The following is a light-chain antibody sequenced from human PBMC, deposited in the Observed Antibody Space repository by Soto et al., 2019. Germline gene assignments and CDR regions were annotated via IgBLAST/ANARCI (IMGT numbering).Light chain of an antibody. CDR2: DAS. V-gene: IGKV3-11*01. CDR1: QSVSKY. J-gene: IGKJ4*01. CDR3: QQRSNLLT. Sequence: EIVLTQSPATLSLSPGERATLSCRASQSVSKYLAWYQQKPGQAPRLLIYDASNRATGIPARFSGSGPGTDFTLTISSLEPEDFAVYYCQQRSNLLTFGGGTKVDNK.